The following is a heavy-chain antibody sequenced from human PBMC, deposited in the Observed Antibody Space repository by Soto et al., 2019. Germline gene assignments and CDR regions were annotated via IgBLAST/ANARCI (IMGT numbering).Heavy chain of an antibody. V-gene: IGHV4-39*01. CDR2: IHYRGDT. Sequence: SETLSLTCTVSGASISTNHHNWAWVRQPPGKGLEWMGNIHYRGDTYFNPSLGSRLSMSVDTSKNQFSLNLTSVTAADTAVYYCARLPTGYPNWFDPWGQGTLVTGSS. CDR1: GASISTNHHN. CDR3: ARLPTGYPNWFDP. J-gene: IGHJ5*02. D-gene: IGHD3-9*01.